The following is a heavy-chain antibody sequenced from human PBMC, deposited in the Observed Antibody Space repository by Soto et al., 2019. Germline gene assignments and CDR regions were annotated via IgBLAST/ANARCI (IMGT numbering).Heavy chain of an antibody. D-gene: IGHD3-22*01. CDR3: AHALDVQYNYDTTGHYYFDF. J-gene: IGHJ4*02. CDR1: GFSLNTGGVG. Sequence: QITLKESGPALVKPTQTLTLTCTFSGFSLNTGGVGVGWIRQPPGRALEWLALIYWNDDKRYSPSLKSRLTITKDTSKNQVVLTMTNKDPMDTATHYCAHALDVQYNYDTTGHYYFDFWGQGTLVTVSS. V-gene: IGHV2-5*01. CDR2: IYWNDDK.